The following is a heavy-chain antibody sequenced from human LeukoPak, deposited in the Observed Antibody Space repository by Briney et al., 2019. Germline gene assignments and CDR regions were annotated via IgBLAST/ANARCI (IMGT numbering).Heavy chain of an antibody. J-gene: IGHJ4*02. CDR3: ARDLDTTMATRYLFDS. Sequence: GASVKVSCKASGGTFSSYAISWVRQAPGQGLEWMGWISPYNDNANYAQRLQGRVTMTTDTSTSTAYMEMRSLRSGDTAVYYCARDLDTTMATRYLFDSWGQGTLVTVSS. D-gene: IGHD5-18*01. CDR1: GGTFSSYA. CDR2: ISPYNDNA. V-gene: IGHV1-18*01.